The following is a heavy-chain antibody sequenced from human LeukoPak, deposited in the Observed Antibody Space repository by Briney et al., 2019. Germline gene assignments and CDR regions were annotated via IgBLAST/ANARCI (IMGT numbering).Heavy chain of an antibody. CDR2: ISYDGSNK. Sequence: GGSLRLSCAASGFTFSSYAMHWVRQAPGKGLEWVAVISYDGSNKYYADSVKGRFTISRDNSKNTLYLQMNSLRAEDTAVYNCASGRLYCSSTSCYFLDYFDYWGQGTLVTVSS. J-gene: IGHJ4*02. V-gene: IGHV3-30-3*01. CDR1: GFTFSSYA. CDR3: ASGRLYCSSTSCYFLDYFDY. D-gene: IGHD2-2*01.